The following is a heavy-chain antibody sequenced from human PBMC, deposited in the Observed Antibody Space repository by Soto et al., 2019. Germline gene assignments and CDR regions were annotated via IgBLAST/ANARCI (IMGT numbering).Heavy chain of an antibody. CDR2: FDPEDGET. CDR1: GYTLTELS. D-gene: IGHD1-1*01. V-gene: IGHV1-24*01. CDR3: ATSRLERRHGGYYFDY. Sequence: ASLKVSCKVSGYTLTELSMHWVRQAPGKGLEWMGGFDPEDGETIYAQKFQGRVTMTEDTSTDTAYMELSSLRSEDTAVYYCATSRLERRHGGYYFDYWGQGTLVTVSS. J-gene: IGHJ4*02.